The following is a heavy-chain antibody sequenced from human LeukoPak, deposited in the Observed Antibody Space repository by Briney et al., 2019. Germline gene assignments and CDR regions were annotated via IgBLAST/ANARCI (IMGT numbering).Heavy chain of an antibody. D-gene: IGHD4-17*01. J-gene: IGHJ5*02. CDR2: IIPIFGTA. Sequence: VASVKVSCKASGGTFSSYAISWVRQAPGQGLEWMGGIIPIFGTANYAQKFQGRVTITADESTSTAYMELSSLRSEDTAVYYCATDLFRHDYGPDERPWGQGTLVTVSS. CDR1: GGTFSSYA. CDR3: ATDLFRHDYGPDERP. V-gene: IGHV1-69*01.